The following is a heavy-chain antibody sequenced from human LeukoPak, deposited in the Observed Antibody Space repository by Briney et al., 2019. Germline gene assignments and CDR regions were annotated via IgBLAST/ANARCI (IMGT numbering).Heavy chain of an antibody. CDR1: GGTFSSYA. Sequence: ASVKVSCKASGGTFSSYAISWVRQAPGQGLEWMGGIIPIFGTANYAQRFQGRVTITADESTSTAYMELSSLRSEDTAVYYCARERVVHPGYYYYMDVWGKGTTVTVSS. CDR3: ARERVVHPGYYYYMDV. CDR2: IIPIFGTA. V-gene: IGHV1-69*13. D-gene: IGHD2-15*01. J-gene: IGHJ6*03.